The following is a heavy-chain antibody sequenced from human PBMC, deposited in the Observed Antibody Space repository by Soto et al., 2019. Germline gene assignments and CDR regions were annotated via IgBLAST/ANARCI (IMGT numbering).Heavy chain of an antibody. CDR1: GFTFSSYA. CDR3: ANSIVVVPAAKRAEYFQH. CDR2: ISGSGGST. J-gene: IGHJ1*01. V-gene: IGHV3-23*01. Sequence: LRLSCATSGFTFSSYAMSWVRQAPGKGLEWVSAISGSGGSTYYADSVKGRFTISRDNSKNTLYLQMNSLRAEDTAVYYCANSIVVVPAAKRAEYFQHWGQGTWSPSPQ. D-gene: IGHD2-2*01.